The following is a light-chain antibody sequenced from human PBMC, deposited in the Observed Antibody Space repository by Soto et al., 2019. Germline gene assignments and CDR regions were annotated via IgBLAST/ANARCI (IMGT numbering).Light chain of an antibody. CDR1: SSDVGGYNY. J-gene: IGLJ2*01. CDR3: SSYTSSSTLAVV. Sequence: QSALTQPASVSGSPGQSITISCTGTSSDVGGYNYVSWYQQHPGKAPKLMIYDVSNRPSGVSNRFSGSKSGNTASLTISGLQAEDEVDYYCSSYTSSSTLAVVFGGGTKVTVL. CDR2: DVS. V-gene: IGLV2-14*01.